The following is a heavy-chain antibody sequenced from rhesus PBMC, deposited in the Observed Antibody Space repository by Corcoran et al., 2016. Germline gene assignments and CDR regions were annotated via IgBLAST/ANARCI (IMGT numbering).Heavy chain of an antibody. J-gene: IGHJ5-1*01. CDR3: ARERFGV. CDR1: GGSISGYYY. V-gene: IGHV4-73*01. D-gene: IGHD3-3*01. Sequence: QVKLQQWGEGLVKPSETLSLTCAVYGGSISGYYYWSWIRQAPGKGLEWIGKIHVNSASTNYTPPLQTRVTISKDTSKNQFSLKLSSVTAADTAVYYCARERFGVWGPGVLVTVSS. CDR2: IHVNSAST.